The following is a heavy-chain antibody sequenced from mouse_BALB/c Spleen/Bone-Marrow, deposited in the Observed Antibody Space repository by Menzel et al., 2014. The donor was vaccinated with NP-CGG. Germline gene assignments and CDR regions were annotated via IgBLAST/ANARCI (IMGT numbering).Heavy chain of an antibody. Sequence: EVKLQESGTVLARPGTSVKMSCKASGYSFTSYWMHWAKQRPGQGLAWIGVIYLGNSDTSYNQKFKGKAKLTAVTSASTAYMELSNLTNEDSAVYYCTRRNYRCGGYAYWGQGTLVTVAA. V-gene: IGHV1-5*01. D-gene: IGHD2-14*01. J-gene: IGHJ3*01. CDR3: TRRNYRCGGYAY. CDR2: IYLGNSDT. CDR1: GYSFTSYW.